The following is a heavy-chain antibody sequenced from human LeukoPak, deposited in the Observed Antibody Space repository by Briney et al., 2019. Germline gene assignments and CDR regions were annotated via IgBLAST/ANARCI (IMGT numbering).Heavy chain of an antibody. V-gene: IGHV4-34*01. CDR1: GGSISSGGYS. D-gene: IGHD2-15*01. Sequence: SETLSLTCAVSGGSISSGGYSWSWIRQPPGKGLESIGEINHSGSTNHNPSLKSRVTISVDTSKNQFSLKLSSVTAADTAVYYCARDRILTHWGQGTLVTVSS. J-gene: IGHJ4*02. CDR3: ARDRILTH. CDR2: INHSGST.